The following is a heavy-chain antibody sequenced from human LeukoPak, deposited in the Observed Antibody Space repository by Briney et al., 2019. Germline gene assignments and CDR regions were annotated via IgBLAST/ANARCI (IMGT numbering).Heavy chain of an antibody. J-gene: IGHJ4*02. CDR3: AKGFRRQLVGYHPIT. D-gene: IGHD6-13*01. CDR2: ISGSGVSI. CDR1: GFTFSSYA. Sequence: PGGSLRLSCAASGFTFSSYAMSWVRQAPGKGLEWVSAISGSGVSIYYADSVKGRFTISRDNSKNTLYLQMNSLRAEDTAVYYCAKGFRRQLVGYHPITWGQGTLVTVSS. V-gene: IGHV3-23*01.